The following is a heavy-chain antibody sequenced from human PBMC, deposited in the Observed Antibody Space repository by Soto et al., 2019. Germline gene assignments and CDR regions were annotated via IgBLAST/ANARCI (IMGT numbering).Heavy chain of an antibody. V-gene: IGHV3-23*01. CDR2: ISGSGGST. CDR3: AKDIAVCRSSWYYFDY. J-gene: IGHJ4*02. Sequence: EVQLLESGGGLVQPGGSLRLSCAASGFTFSNYAMSWVRQAPGKGLEWVSAISGSGGSTYYADSVKGRFTISRDNSKNTMYLQMNSLRAEDTAVYYCAKDIAVCRSSWYYFDYWGQGTLVTVSS. D-gene: IGHD6-13*01. CDR1: GFTFSNYA.